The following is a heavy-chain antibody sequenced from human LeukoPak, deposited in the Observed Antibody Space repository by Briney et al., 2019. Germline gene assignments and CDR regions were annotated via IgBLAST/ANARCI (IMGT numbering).Heavy chain of an antibody. J-gene: IGHJ4*02. Sequence: SETLSLTCTVSGGSISRGDYYWRWIRQPPGKGVEWIGYIYYSGSTYYNPSLKSRVTISVDTSKNQFSLKLSSVTAADTAVYYCARDKHLMVIDYWGQGTLVTVSS. D-gene: IGHD4/OR15-4a*01. CDR1: GGSISRGDYY. CDR3: ARDKHLMVIDY. V-gene: IGHV4-30-4*01. CDR2: IYYSGST.